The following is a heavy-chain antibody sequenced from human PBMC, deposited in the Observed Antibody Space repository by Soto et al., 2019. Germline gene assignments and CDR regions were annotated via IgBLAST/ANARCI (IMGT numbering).Heavy chain of an antibody. J-gene: IGHJ5*02. CDR2: IYYSGST. CDR1: GGSISSYY. Sequence: PSETLSLTCTVSGGSISSYYWSWIRQPPGKGLEWIGYIYYSGSTNYNPSLKSRVTISVDTSKNQFSLKLSSVTAADTAVYCCARVPYPWGQGTLVTVSS. V-gene: IGHV4-59*01. CDR3: ARVPYP.